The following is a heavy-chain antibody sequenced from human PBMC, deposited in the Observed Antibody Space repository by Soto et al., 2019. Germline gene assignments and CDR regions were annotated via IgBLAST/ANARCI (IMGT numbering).Heavy chain of an antibody. J-gene: IGHJ6*02. D-gene: IGHD6-19*01. CDR3: ARSIAVAGTSLYYYGMDV. Sequence: PGGSLRLSCAASGFTFSSYEMNWVRQAPGKGLEWVSYISSSGSTIYYADSVKGRFTISRDNAKNSLYLQMNSLRAEDTAVYYCARSIAVAGTSLYYYGMDVWGQGTTVTVSS. CDR2: ISSSGSTI. CDR1: GFTFSSYE. V-gene: IGHV3-48*03.